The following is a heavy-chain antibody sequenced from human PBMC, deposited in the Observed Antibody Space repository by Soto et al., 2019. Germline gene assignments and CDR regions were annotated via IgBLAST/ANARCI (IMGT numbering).Heavy chain of an antibody. CDR2: ISYDGSNK. CDR1: GFTFSSYG. J-gene: IGHJ6*02. V-gene: IGHV3-30*18. D-gene: IGHD6-6*01. Sequence: GGSLRLSCAASGFTFSSYGMHWVRQAPGKGLEWVAVISYDGSNKYYADSVKGRFTISRDNSKNTLYLQMNSLRAEDTAVYYCAKQYSSFPEAFYPAPIGYYYYGMDVWGQGTTVTVSS. CDR3: AKQYSSFPEAFYPAPIGYYYYGMDV.